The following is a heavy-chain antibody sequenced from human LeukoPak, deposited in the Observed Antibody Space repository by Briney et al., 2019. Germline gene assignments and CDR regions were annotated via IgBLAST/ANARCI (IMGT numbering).Heavy chain of an antibody. CDR3: AKEEIWFGELLTN. D-gene: IGHD3-10*01. J-gene: IGHJ4*02. V-gene: IGHV3-48*01. Sequence: PGGSLRLSCAASGFTFSSYSMNWVRQAPGKGLEWVSYISSSSSTIYYADSVKGRFTISRDNAKNSLYLQMNSLRAEDTAVYYCAKEEIWFGELLTNWGQGTLVTVSS. CDR1: GFTFSSYS. CDR2: ISSSSSTI.